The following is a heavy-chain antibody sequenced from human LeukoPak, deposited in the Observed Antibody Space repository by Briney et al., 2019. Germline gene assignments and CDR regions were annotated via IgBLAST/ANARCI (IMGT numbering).Heavy chain of an antibody. CDR2: INWSGGST. V-gene: IGHV3-20*04. CDR3: ARAPITSPFYFDY. J-gene: IGHJ4*02. CDR1: GFAFDEHG. Sequence: GGSLRLSCTASGFAFDEHGMSWVRHVPGKGLEWVSGINWSGGSTGYADPLMGRFTISRDNAKNSLYLQKDSLRAEDTALYYCARAPITSPFYFDYWGQGTLVTVSS. D-gene: IGHD2-2*01.